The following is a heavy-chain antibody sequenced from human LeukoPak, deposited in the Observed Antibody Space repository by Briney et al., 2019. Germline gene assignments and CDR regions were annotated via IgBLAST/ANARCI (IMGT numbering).Heavy chain of an antibody. J-gene: IGHJ4*02. CDR1: GFTVSSNY. D-gene: IGHD1-7*01. Sequence: PGGSLRLSCAASGFTVSSNYMNWVRQAPGKGLEWVSSISSSSSYIYYADSVKGRFTISRDNAKNSLYLQMNSLRAEDTAVYYCARDLLERENWNYVEVFDYWGQGTLVTVSS. CDR2: ISSSSSYI. CDR3: ARDLLERENWNYVEVFDY. V-gene: IGHV3-21*01.